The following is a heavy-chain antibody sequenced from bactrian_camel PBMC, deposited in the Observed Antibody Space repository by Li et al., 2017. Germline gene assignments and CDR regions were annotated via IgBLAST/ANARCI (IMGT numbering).Heavy chain of an antibody. D-gene: IGHD5*01. Sequence: VQLVESGGGSVQAGEALRLSCTASGFTFDDFDMGWYRQAPGKGLEWVSTISDGGGTTYYAASVKGRFAISKDNAKNTVYLQLNSLKTEDMAMYYCAKGWGIYVWGQGTQVTVS. V-gene: IGHV3-1*01. J-gene: IGHJ4*01. CDR2: ISDGGGTT. CDR3: AKGWGIYV. CDR1: GFTFDDFD.